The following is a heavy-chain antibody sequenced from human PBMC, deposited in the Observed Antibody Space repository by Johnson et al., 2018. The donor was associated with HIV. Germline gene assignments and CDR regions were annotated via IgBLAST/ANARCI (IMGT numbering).Heavy chain of an antibody. CDR1: GFVFSDSH. CDR2: ISSGGSSI. V-gene: IGHV3-11*04. J-gene: IGHJ3*02. D-gene: IGHD2-8*01. Sequence: QVQLVESGGDLVKPGGSLRVSCVASGFVFSDSHMSWIRQAPGKGLEWISYISSGGSSIYYADSVKGRFTISRDNAKKSLYLQINSLRAEDTAVYYCATRDPTYRPGVFDIWGQGTMVTVSS. CDR3: ATRDPTYRPGVFDI.